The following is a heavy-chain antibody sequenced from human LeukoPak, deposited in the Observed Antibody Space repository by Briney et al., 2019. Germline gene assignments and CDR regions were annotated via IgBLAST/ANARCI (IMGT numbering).Heavy chain of an antibody. D-gene: IGHD4-17*01. CDR3: ATDRLLGSTTALDY. CDR2: HDSEDDKT. CDR1: GYTLTELS. J-gene: IGHJ4*02. V-gene: IGHV1-24*01. Sequence: GASVKVSCNISGYTLTELSIHWVRQAPGKGLEWMGGHDSEDDKTNYAQKFQGRVTITADKSTSTAYMELSSLRSEDTAVYYCATDRLLGSTTALDYWGQGTLVTVSS.